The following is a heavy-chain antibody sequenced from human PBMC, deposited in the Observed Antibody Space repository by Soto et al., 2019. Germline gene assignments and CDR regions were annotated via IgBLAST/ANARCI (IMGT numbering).Heavy chain of an antibody. V-gene: IGHV4-31*03. J-gene: IGHJ4*02. CDR3: ARKQAGFFYGIDY. D-gene: IGHD3-3*01. CDR2: IDHSGYT. Sequence: KPSETLSLTCTVSGGSFNSGGYYWSWIRQNPGKGLEWLGYIDHSGYTFYNPSLQSRIILSMDTSKNQFSLKLSSATAADTAVYFCARKQAGFFYGIDYWGQGTLVTVSS. CDR1: GGSFNSGGYY.